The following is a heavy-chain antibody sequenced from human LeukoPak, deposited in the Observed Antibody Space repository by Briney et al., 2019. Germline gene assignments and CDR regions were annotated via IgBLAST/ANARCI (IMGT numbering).Heavy chain of an antibody. CDR2: INHSGST. CDR3: ARGDGSCYQDY. CDR1: GGSFSGYY. V-gene: IGHV4-34*01. J-gene: IGHJ4*02. Sequence: PSETLSLTCAVYGGSFSGYYWIWIRQPPGKGLEWIGEINHSGSTNYNPSLKSRVTISVDTSKNQFSLKLSSVTAADTAVYYCARGDGSCYQDYWGQGTLVTVSS. D-gene: IGHD2-15*01.